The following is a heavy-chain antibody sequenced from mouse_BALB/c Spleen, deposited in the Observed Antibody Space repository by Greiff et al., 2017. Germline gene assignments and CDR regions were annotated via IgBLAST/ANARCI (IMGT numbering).Heavy chain of an antibody. CDR3: AGDDAYKYDLGSTYFDY. Sequence: VQLQQSGAELVRPGTSVKVSCKASGYAFTNYFIEWVKQRPGQGLEWIGVINPGSGGTDYTEKFKGKATLTADKSSSTAYMQLSSLTSDDSAVYFCAGDDAYKYDLGSTYFDYWGQGTTLTVSS. CDR2: INPGSGGT. D-gene: IGHD2-14*01. J-gene: IGHJ2*01. V-gene: IGHV1-54*01. CDR1: GYAFTNYF.